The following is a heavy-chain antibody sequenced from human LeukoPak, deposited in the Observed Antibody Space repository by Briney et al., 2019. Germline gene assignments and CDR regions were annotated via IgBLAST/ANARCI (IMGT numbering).Heavy chain of an antibody. Sequence: GGSLRLSCAASGFTFSSYGMHWVRQAPGKGLEWVAFIRYDGSNKYYADSVKGRFTISRDNSKNTLYLQMNSLRAEDTAVYYCAKGPIAVAGPLDYWGQGTLVTVSS. D-gene: IGHD6-19*01. J-gene: IGHJ4*02. CDR2: IRYDGSNK. V-gene: IGHV3-30*02. CDR3: AKGPIAVAGPLDY. CDR1: GFTFSSYG.